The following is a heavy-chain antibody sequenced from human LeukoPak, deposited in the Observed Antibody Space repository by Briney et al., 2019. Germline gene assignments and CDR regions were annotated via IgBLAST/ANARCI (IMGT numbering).Heavy chain of an antibody. CDR1: GYTFTSYY. D-gene: IGHD1-26*01. CDR3: ARDSVGATAYNWFDP. J-gene: IGHJ5*02. Sequence: ASVKVSCKASGYTFTSYYMPWVRQAPGQGLEWMGIINPSGGSTSYAQKFQDRVTMTRDTSTSTVYMELSSLRSEDTVVYYCARDSVGATAYNWFDPWGQGTLVTVSS. V-gene: IGHV1-46*01. CDR2: INPSGGST.